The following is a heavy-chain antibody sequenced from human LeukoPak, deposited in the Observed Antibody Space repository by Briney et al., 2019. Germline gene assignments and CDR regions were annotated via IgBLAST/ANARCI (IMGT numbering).Heavy chain of an antibody. D-gene: IGHD4-17*01. CDR3: ARGRQVTTKYFDL. CDR2: INHSGST. Sequence: SETLSLTCAVYGGSVSGYYWSWIRQPPGKGLEWIGEINHSGSTNYNPSLKRRVTISVDTSKNQFSLLLTSVTAADTAVYYCARGRQVTTKYFDLWGRGTLVTVSS. J-gene: IGHJ2*01. CDR1: GGSVSGYY. V-gene: IGHV4-34*01.